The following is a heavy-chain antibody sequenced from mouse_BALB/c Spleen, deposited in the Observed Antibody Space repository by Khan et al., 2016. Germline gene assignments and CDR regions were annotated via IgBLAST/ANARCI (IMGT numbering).Heavy chain of an antibody. Sequence: VQLKQSGAELVKPGASVKLSCTVSGFNITDTYMAWVKQRPAQGLEWIGRIDPATDKTEYDPKFQDQATITRDTSSNTAYLQLSSLTSKHTAVYYCSRGQYYCFAYWGQGTLVTVSA. CDR2: IDPATDKT. D-gene: IGHD1-2*01. CDR1: GFNITDTY. V-gene: IGHV14-3*02. J-gene: IGHJ3*01. CDR3: SRGQYYCFAY.